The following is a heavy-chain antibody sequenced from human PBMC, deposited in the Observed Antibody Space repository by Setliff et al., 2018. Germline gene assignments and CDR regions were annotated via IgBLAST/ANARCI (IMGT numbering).Heavy chain of an antibody. V-gene: IGHV4-59*01. D-gene: IGHD6-13*01. J-gene: IGHJ6*02. CDR2: IYYSGST. CDR1: GGSISSYY. CDR3: ARDESSSYFYGMDV. Sequence: SETLSLTCTVSGGSISSYYWSWIRQPPGKGLEWIGYIYYSGSTNYNPSLKSRVTISVDTSKNQFSLKLSSVTAADTAVYYCARDESSSYFYGMDVWGQGTTVTVSS.